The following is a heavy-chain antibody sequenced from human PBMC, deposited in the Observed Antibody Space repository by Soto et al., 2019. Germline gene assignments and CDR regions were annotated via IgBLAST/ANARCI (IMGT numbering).Heavy chain of an antibody. V-gene: IGHV4-59*08. J-gene: IGHJ4*02. CDR2: IYYSGST. Sequence: PSETLSLTCTVSGGSISSYYWSWIRQPPGKGLEWIGYIYYSGSTNYNPSLKSRVTISVDTSKNQFSLKLSSVTAADTAVYYCARNGAHKTMVRRKFPPPVDYWGQGTLVTVSS. CDR1: GGSISSYY. CDR3: ARNGAHKTMVRRKFPPPVDY. D-gene: IGHD3-10*01.